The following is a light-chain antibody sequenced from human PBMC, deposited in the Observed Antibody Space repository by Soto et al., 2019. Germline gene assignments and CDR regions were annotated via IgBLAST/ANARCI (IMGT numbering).Light chain of an antibody. CDR1: QSISSY. V-gene: IGKV1-39*01. J-gene: IGKJ1*01. CDR3: PQSYSTPWT. CDR2: AAS. Sequence: DIQMTQSPSSLSASVGDRVTITCRASQSISSYLNWYQQKPGKDPKLLIYAASSLQSGVPSRFSGSGSGTDFTLTISSLQPEDFATYYCPQSYSTPWTVGQGTKVEIK.